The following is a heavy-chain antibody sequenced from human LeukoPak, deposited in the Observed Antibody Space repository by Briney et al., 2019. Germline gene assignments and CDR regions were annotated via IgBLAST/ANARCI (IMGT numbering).Heavy chain of an antibody. D-gene: IGHD2-21*02. CDR3: ARDSSYCGGDCYNGHYYYYMDV. CDR1: GGSISSYY. Sequence: KTSETLSLTCTVSGGSISSYYWSWIRQPPGKGLEWIGYIYYSGSTNYNPSLKSRVTISVDTSKNQFSLKLSSVTAADTAVYYCARDSSYCGGDCYNGHYYYYMDVWGKGTTVTVSS. J-gene: IGHJ6*03. CDR2: IYYSGST. V-gene: IGHV4-59*01.